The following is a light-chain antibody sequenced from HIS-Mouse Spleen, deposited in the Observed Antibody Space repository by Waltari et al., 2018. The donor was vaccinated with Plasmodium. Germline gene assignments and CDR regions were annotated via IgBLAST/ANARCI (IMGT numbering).Light chain of an antibody. CDR3: SSYAGSNNLV. Sequence: QSALTQPPSASGSPGQSVTISCPGTSSDVGGYNYVSCYQQHPGKAPKLMIDEVSNRPSGVPDRFSGSKSGNTASLTVSGLQAEDEADYYCSSYAGSNNLVFGGGTKLTVL. CDR1: SSDVGGYNY. V-gene: IGLV2-8*01. J-gene: IGLJ2*01. CDR2: EVS.